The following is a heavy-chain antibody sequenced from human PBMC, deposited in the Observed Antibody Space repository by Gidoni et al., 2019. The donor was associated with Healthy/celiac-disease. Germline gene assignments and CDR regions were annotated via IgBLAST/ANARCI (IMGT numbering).Heavy chain of an antibody. CDR3: ARGGYNYFY. J-gene: IGHJ4*02. Sequence: EVQLVESGGGLVKPGGPLSLSCAASGFTFSSYSMNWVRQAPGTGLEWVSSISSSSSYIYYADSVKGRFTISRDDAKNSVYLQMNSLRAEDTAVYYCARGGYNYFYWGQGTPVTVSS. CDR2: ISSSSSYI. V-gene: IGHV3-21*01. D-gene: IGHD5-12*01. CDR1: GFTFSSYS.